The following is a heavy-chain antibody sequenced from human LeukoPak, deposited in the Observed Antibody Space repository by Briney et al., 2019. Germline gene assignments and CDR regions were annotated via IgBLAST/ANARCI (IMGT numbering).Heavy chain of an antibody. CDR1: GYTFTSYY. J-gene: IGHJ4*02. CDR3: ARGGSPIYYDSSGYYRPFDY. Sequence: GASVKVSCKASGYTFTSYYMHWVRQAPGQGLEWMGIINPSGGSTSYAQKFHGRVTMTRDMSTSTVYMELSSLRSEDTAVYYCARGGSPIYYDSSGYYRPFDYWGQGTLVTVSS. CDR2: INPSGGST. D-gene: IGHD3-22*01. V-gene: IGHV1-46*01.